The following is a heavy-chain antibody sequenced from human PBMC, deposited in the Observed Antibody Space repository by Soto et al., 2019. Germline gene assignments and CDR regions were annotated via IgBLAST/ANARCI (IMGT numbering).Heavy chain of an antibody. V-gene: IGHV3-30-3*01. CDR1: GFTFSSYA. J-gene: IGHJ6*02. CDR2: ISYDGSNK. D-gene: IGHD6-19*01. Sequence: GGSLRLSCAASGFTFSSYAMHWVRQAPGKGLEWVAVISYDGSNKYYADSVKGRFTISRDNSKNTLYLQMNSLRAEDTAVYYCASLGQWLSPHLYYGMDVWGQGTTVTVSS. CDR3: ASLGQWLSPHLYYGMDV.